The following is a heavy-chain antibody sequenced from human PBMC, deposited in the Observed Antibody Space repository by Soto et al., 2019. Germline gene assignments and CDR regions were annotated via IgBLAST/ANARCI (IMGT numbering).Heavy chain of an antibody. V-gene: IGHV4-59*01. Sequence: QVQLQESGPGLVKPSETLSLTCTVSGVSISNNYWSWIRQPPGKGLEWLGYIYDKGNTNYNPSLKSRVTMSVDTSRNQISLKLTTVTAADTAVYYCTRATWYSEYWGQGTMVTVSS. CDR2: IYDKGNT. CDR3: TRATWYSEY. J-gene: IGHJ4*02. D-gene: IGHD5-12*01. CDR1: GVSISNNY.